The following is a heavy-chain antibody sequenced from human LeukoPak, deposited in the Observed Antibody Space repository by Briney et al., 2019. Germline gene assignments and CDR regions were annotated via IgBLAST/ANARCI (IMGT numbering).Heavy chain of an antibody. CDR1: GYTFTSYA. CDR2: INAGNGNT. J-gene: IGHJ6*02. V-gene: IGHV1-3*01. D-gene: IGHD3-22*01. CDR3: AREARWYYYDSSGYTNYYYGMDV. Sequence: ASVKVSCKASGYTFTSYAMHRVRQAPGQRLEWMGWINAGNGNTKYSQKFQGRVTITRDTSASTAYMELSSLRSEDTAVYYCAREARWYYYDSSGYTNYYYGMDVWGQGTTVTVSS.